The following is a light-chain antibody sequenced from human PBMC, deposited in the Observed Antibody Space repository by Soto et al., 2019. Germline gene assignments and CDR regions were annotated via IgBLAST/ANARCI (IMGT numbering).Light chain of an antibody. CDR2: AAS. Sequence: DIQMTQSPSSLSASVGDRVTITCRARQGISTYLVWYQQKPGTVPKLLIFAASTLHSGVPSRFSGSGSGTDFTLTISSLQPEDVATYYCQYYNGALWTFGQGTTVQIK. V-gene: IGKV1-27*01. J-gene: IGKJ1*01. CDR1: QGISTY. CDR3: QYYNGALWT.